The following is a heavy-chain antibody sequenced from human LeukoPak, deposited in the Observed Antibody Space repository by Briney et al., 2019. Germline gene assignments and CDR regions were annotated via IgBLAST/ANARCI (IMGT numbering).Heavy chain of an antibody. J-gene: IGHJ6*03. V-gene: IGHV4-34*01. D-gene: IGHD3-10*01. CDR1: GGSFSGYY. Sequence: SETLSLTCAVYGGSFSGYYWSWIHQPPGKGLEWIGQITHSGSTTYNPSLKSRVTISVDTSKNQFSLKLSSVTAADTAVYYCARRLGRKFGERFYYYHYMDVWGKGTTVTISS. CDR3: ARRLGRKFGERFYYYHYMDV. CDR2: ITHSGST.